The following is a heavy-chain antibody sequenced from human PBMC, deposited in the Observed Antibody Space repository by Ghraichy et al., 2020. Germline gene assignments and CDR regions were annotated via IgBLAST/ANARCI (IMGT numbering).Heavy chain of an antibody. D-gene: IGHD3-3*01. CDR3: AERGSTVFGVVSNWFDP. Sequence: SETLSLTCAVYGGSFIGYYWSWIRQPPGKGLEWIGEIHHSGSTNYNPSLKSRVTISVETSKNQFSRKLSSVTAADTAVYYCAERGSTVFGVVSNWFDPWGQGTLVTVSS. V-gene: IGHV4-34*01. CDR1: GGSFIGYY. J-gene: IGHJ5*02. CDR2: IHHSGST.